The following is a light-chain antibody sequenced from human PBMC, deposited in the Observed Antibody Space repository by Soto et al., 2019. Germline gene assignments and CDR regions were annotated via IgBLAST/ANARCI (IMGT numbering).Light chain of an antibody. CDR1: SSDVGGYNY. J-gene: IGLJ1*01. V-gene: IGLV2-14*01. Sequence: QSALTQPASVSGSPGQSITISCTGTSSDVGGYNYVSWYQHHPGKAPKLMIYEVTYRPSGVSDRFSGSKSGNTASLTISGLQAEDEADYYCNSFTSASTLVFGTGTKVTVL. CDR3: NSFTSASTLV. CDR2: EVT.